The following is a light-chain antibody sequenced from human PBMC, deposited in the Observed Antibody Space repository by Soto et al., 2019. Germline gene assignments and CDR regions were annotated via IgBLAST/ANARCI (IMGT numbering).Light chain of an antibody. CDR3: QQYTNWPPWT. CDR1: QSVSSTY. Sequence: EIVLTQSPGTLSSSPGERATLFCRASQSVSSTYLAWYQQKPGQAPRLLIYGASSRATGIPARFSGSGSGTEFTLTINSLQSEDFAVYYCQQYTNWPPWTFGQGTKVEIK. CDR2: GAS. V-gene: IGKV3-15*01. J-gene: IGKJ1*01.